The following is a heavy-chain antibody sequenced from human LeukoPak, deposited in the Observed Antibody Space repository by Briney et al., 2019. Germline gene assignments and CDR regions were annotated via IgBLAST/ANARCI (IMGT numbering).Heavy chain of an antibody. CDR2: INPNSGGT. D-gene: IGHD3-10*01. CDR1: GYSFTGYY. J-gene: IGHJ4*02. CDR3: VRDGGFGSYNPPYFDY. V-gene: IGHV1-2*06. Sequence: GASVKVSCKASGYSFTGYYMHWVRQAPGQGLEWMGRINPNSGGTNYAQKFQGRVTMTRDTSISTAYMELSRLRSDDTAVYYCVRDGGFGSYNPPYFDYWGQGTLVTVSS.